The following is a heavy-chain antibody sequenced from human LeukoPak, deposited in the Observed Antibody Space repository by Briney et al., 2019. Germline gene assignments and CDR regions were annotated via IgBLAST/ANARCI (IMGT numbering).Heavy chain of an antibody. CDR3: ARAGSGWYEVDY. Sequence: PGGSLRLSCAASGFTFSSYAMHWVRQAPGKGLEWVAVISYDGSNKYYADSVKGRFTISRDNSKNTLYLQMNSLRAEDTAVYYCARAGSGWYEVDYWGQGTLVTVSS. V-gene: IGHV3-30-3*01. D-gene: IGHD6-19*01. CDR1: GFTFSSYA. CDR2: ISYDGSNK. J-gene: IGHJ4*02.